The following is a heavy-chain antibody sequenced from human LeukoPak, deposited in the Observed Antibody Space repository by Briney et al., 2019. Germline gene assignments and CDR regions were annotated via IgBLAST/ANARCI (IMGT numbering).Heavy chain of an antibody. V-gene: IGHV3-23*01. J-gene: IGHJ4*02. Sequence: GGSLRLSCAASGFTFRSYAMSWVRHAPGKGLEWVSALSGSGDKTFYADSVKGRFTISRDNAKNTLYLQMSSLRAEDTAVYYCAKMVDTASLFDYWGQGTLVTVSS. CDR2: LSGSGDKT. D-gene: IGHD5-18*01. CDR1: GFTFRSYA. CDR3: AKMVDTASLFDY.